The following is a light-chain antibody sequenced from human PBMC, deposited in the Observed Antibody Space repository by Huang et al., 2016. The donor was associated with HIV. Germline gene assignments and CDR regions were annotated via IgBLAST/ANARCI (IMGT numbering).Light chain of an antibody. CDR2: NAS. CDR3: QQYKSFSPYN. Sequence: DNQMTQSPSTLSASVGDRVTITCLASQSIGNWLDWYQQTPGKAPNLRIYNASTLETGVPSRFSGSVSGTEFTLTSSSLQPDDFATYYCQQYKSFSPYNFGQGTKLEIK. V-gene: IGKV1-5*03. J-gene: IGKJ2*01. CDR1: QSIGNW.